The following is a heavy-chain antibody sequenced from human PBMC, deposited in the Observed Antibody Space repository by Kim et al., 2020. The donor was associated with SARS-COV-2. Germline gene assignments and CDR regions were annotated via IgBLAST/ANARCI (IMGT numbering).Heavy chain of an antibody. CDR1: GDSVSSNSGA. J-gene: IGHJ6*02. Sequence: SQTLSLTCAISGDSVSSNSGAWNWIRQSPSRGLEWLGRTYYRSTWFKEYAVSVQSRMTINPDTSKNQFSLQLYSVTPEDAAVYYCAWGTHTNGMDVWGQG. CDR2: TYYRSTWFK. CDR3: AWGTHTNGMDV. V-gene: IGHV6-1*01. D-gene: IGHD7-27*01.